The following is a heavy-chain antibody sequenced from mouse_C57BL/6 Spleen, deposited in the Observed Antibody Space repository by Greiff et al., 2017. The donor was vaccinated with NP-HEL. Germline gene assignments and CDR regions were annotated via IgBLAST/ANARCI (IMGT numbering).Heavy chain of an antibody. V-gene: IGHV1-64*01. D-gene: IGHD2-1*01. CDR1: GYTFTSYW. Sequence: QVQLQQSGAELVKPGASVKLSCKASGYTFTSYWMHWVKQRPGQGLEWIGMIHPNSGSTNYNEKFKSKATLTVDKSSSTAYMQLSSLTSEDSAVYYCAREGAYGNYGFAYWGQGTLVTVSA. J-gene: IGHJ3*01. CDR2: IHPNSGST. CDR3: AREGAYGNYGFAY.